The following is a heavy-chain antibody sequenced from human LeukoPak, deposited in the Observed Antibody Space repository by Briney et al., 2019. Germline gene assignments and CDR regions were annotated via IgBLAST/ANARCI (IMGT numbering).Heavy chain of an antibody. D-gene: IGHD3-10*01. CDR1: GFTFSSYA. CDR3: ARLDYYGSGSYGLSFDY. Sequence: GGSLRLSCAASGFTFSSYAMSWVRQAPGKGLEWVSAISGSGGSTYYADSVKGRFTISRDNSKNTLYLQMNSLRAEDTAVYYCARLDYYGSGSYGLSFDYWGQGTLVTVSS. V-gene: IGHV3-23*01. CDR2: ISGSGGST. J-gene: IGHJ4*02.